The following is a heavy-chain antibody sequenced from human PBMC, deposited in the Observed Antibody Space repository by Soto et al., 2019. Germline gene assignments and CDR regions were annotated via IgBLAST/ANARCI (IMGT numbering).Heavy chain of an antibody. CDR1: GFTFSSYA. Sequence: FLRLSCAASGFTFSSYAMHWVRQAPGKGLEWVAVISYDGSNKYYADSVKGRFTISRDNSKNTLYLQMNSLRAEDTAVYYCARGASGYYDSSGYYTNNYFDYWGQGTLVTVSS. V-gene: IGHV3-30-3*01. D-gene: IGHD3-22*01. CDR3: ARGASGYYDSSGYYTNNYFDY. CDR2: ISYDGSNK. J-gene: IGHJ4*02.